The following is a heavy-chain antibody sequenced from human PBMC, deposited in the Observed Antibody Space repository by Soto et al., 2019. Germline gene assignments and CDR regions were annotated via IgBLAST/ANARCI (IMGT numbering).Heavy chain of an antibody. CDR2: INAGNGNT. J-gene: IGHJ6*02. Sequence: ASVKGSCKASGYTFTSYAMHWVRQAPGQRLEWMGWINAGNGNTKYSQKFQGRVTITRDTSASTAYMELSSLRSEDTAVYYCASPLINDFWSGSSYYGMDVWGQGTTVTVSS. V-gene: IGHV1-3*01. D-gene: IGHD3-3*01. CDR3: ASPLINDFWSGSSYYGMDV. CDR1: GYTFTSYA.